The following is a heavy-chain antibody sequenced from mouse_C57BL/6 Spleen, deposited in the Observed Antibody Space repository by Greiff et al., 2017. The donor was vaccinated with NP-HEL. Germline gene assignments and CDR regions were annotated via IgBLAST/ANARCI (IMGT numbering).Heavy chain of an antibody. CDR1: GFTFSDYG. CDR3: SSGLLYFDV. J-gene: IGHJ1*03. Sequence: EVMLVESGGGLVKPGGSLKLSCAASGFTFSDYGMHWVRQAPEKGLEWVAYISSGSSTIYYADTVKGRFTISSDKAKNTLFLQMTSLRSEDTAMYYCSSGLLYFDVWGTGTTVTVSS. D-gene: IGHD3-1*01. V-gene: IGHV5-17*01. CDR2: ISSGSSTI.